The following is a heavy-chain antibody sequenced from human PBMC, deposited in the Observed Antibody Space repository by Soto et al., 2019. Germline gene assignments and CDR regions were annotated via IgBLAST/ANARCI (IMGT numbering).Heavy chain of an antibody. V-gene: IGHV4-39*01. CDR1: GGSISNSSYY. CDR3: ARRRIVATRNFDY. CDR2: IFYCVSI. D-gene: IGHD5-12*01. Sequence: SETLSLTCTVSGGSISNSSYYWGWIRQPPGKGLELIVIIFYCVSIYYTPSLKIRVTFSLDSSKNQFSLKLSFVTAADTAVYYCARRRIVATRNFDYWGQGTLVTVSS. J-gene: IGHJ4*02.